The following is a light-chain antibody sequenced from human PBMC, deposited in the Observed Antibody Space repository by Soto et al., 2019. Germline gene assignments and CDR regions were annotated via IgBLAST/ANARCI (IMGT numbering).Light chain of an antibody. V-gene: IGLV3-9*01. CDR1: NIGSKN. J-gene: IGLJ2*01. CDR2: RDS. Sequence: SYELTQPLSVSVALGQTARITCGGNNIGSKNVHWYQQKPGQDPVLVIYRDSSRPSGIPERFSGSNSGNTATLTITRAQDGDEADYYCQVWDSSTVVFGGGTKLTVL. CDR3: QVWDSSTVV.